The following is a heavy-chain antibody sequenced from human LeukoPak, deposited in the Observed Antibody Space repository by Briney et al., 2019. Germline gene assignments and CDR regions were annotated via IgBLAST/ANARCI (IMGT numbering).Heavy chain of an antibody. J-gene: IGHJ6*02. CDR2: IYYSGST. CDR3: ARGRAARSMTAYYCYYYGMDV. CDR1: GGSISSGGYY. Sequence: PSETLSLTCTVSGGSISSGGYYWSWIRQHPGKGLEWIGYIYYSGSTYYNPSLKSRVTISVDTSKNQFSLKLSSVTAADTAVYYCARGRAARSMTAYYCYYYGMDVWGQGTTVTVSS. D-gene: IGHD2-21*01. V-gene: IGHV4-31*03.